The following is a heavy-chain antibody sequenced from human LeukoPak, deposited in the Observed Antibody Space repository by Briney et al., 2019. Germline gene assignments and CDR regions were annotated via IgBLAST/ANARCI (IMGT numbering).Heavy chain of an antibody. J-gene: IGHJ6*03. D-gene: IGHD3-10*01. CDR1: GYTFTSYD. Sequence: ASVKVSCKASGYTFTSYDIDWVRQATGQGLEWMGWMNPNSGNTGYAQKFQGRVTITRNTSISTAYMELSSLRSEDTAVYYCARGKNYYGSGKKGYYYYMDVWGKGTTVTVSS. V-gene: IGHV1-8*03. CDR2: MNPNSGNT. CDR3: ARGKNYYGSGKKGYYYYMDV.